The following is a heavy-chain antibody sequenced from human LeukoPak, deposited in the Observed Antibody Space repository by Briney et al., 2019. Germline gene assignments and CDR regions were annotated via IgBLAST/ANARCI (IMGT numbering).Heavy chain of an antibody. D-gene: IGHD2-15*01. V-gene: IGHV1-2*02. Sequence: PGGSLRLSCAASGYTFTGYYMHWVRQAPGQGLEWMGWINPNSGATNYAQKFQGRVTMTRDTSISTAYMELSRLRSDDTAVYYCARDPIVAGWFDPWGQGTLVTVSS. CDR2: INPNSGAT. CDR1: GYTFTGYY. J-gene: IGHJ5*02. CDR3: ARDPIVAGWFDP.